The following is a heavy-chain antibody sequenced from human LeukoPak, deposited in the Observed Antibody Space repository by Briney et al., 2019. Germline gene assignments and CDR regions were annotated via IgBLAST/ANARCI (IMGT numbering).Heavy chain of an antibody. CDR3: MTGGGYRFAY. CDR1: GYTFTSYA. J-gene: IGHJ4*02. V-gene: IGHV7-4-1*02. D-gene: IGHD6-25*01. CDR2: INIYTAKP. Sequence: ASVKVSCKTSGYTFTSYAMNWVRQAPGQVLEWMGWINIYTAKPTYAQGFTGRFVFSLDTSVSTAYLQISSLKAEDTAVYYCMTGGGYRFAYWGQGTLVAVSS.